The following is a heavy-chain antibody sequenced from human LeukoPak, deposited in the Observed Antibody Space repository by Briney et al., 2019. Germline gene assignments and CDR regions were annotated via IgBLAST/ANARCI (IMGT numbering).Heavy chain of an antibody. CDR2: INHSGST. J-gene: IGHJ5*02. D-gene: IGHD3-10*01. V-gene: IGHV4-39*07. Sequence: SETLSLTCTVSGVSISSRSDYWGWIRQPPGKGLEWIGEINHSGSTNYNPSLKSRVTISVDTSKNQFSLKLSSVTAADTAVYYCARLFKVPYGSGSYRPWGQGTLVTVSS. CDR3: ARLFKVPYGSGSYRP. CDR1: GVSISSRSDY.